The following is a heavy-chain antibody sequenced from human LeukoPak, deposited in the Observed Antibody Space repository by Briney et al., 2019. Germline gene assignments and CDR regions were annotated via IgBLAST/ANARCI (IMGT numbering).Heavy chain of an antibody. J-gene: IGHJ4*02. D-gene: IGHD6-13*01. CDR2: ISYDGNNK. CDR1: GFTFNSYA. V-gene: IGHV3-30-3*01. CDR3: VRDSSSDY. Sequence: GGSLRLSCAASGFTFNSYAMHWVRQAPGKGLEWVAVISYDGNNKYYADSVKGRFTISRDNSKNTLYLQMNSLRAEDTAVYYCVRDSSSDYWGQGTLVTVSS.